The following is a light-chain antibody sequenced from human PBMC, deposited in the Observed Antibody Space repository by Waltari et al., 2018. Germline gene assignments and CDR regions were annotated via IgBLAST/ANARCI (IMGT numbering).Light chain of an antibody. CDR1: SRDVGFYNY. CDR2: DVS. CDR3: NSYAGSSSWV. V-gene: IGLV2-14*01. J-gene: IGLJ3*02. Sequence: QSALTQPASVSGSPGQSITISCTGTSRDVGFYNYVSWYPQHPGKAPKLIIYDVSERPSGVSDRFSGSKSGNTASLTISGLQAEDEADYYCNSYAGSSSWVFGGGTKLTVL.